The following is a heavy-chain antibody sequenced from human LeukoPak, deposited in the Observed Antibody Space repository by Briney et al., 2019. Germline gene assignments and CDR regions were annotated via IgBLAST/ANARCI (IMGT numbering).Heavy chain of an antibody. D-gene: IGHD3-9*01. CDR3: ARDRETYYDILTGYYTLGDAFDI. CDR1: GXTFSTYW. CDR2: INRDGSST. Sequence: ARGSLRLSCAASGXTFSTYWMHWVRQAPGKGLVWVSRINRDGSSTSYADSVKGRFTISRDNAKNTLYLQMNSLRAEDTAVYYCARDRETYYDILTGYYTLGDAFDIWGQGTMVTVSS. J-gene: IGHJ3*02. V-gene: IGHV3-74*01.